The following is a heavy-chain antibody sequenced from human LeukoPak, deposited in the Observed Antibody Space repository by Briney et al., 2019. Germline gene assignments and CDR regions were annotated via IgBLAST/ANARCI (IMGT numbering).Heavy chain of an antibody. CDR3: AKDNYYDSSGSLDY. V-gene: IGHV3-9*01. J-gene: IGHJ4*02. Sequence: LGLSRAASGFTLDVYDLHWVRQAPGKGLVCGLGISWNSGSIGYADSVKGRFTISRDNAKNSLYLQMNSLRAEDTALYYCAKDNYYDSSGSLDYWGQGTLVTVSS. CDR2: ISWNSGSI. CDR1: GFTLDVYD. D-gene: IGHD3-22*01.